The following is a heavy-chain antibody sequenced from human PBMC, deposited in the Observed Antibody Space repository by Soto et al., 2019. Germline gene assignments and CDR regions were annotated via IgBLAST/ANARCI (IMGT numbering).Heavy chain of an antibody. J-gene: IGHJ6*02. CDR2: IIPIFGTA. CDR3: ATSRRWTTSPYYYGMDV. Sequence: SVKVSCKASGGTFSSYAISWVRQAPGQGLEWMGGIIPIFGTANYAQRFQGRVTITADESTSTAYMELSSLRSEDTAVYYCATSRRWTTSPYYYGMDVWGQGTTVTVSS. D-gene: IGHD4-17*01. CDR1: GGTFSSYA. V-gene: IGHV1-69*13.